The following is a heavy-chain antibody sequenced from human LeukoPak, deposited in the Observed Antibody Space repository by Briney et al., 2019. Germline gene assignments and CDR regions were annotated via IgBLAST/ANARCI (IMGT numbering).Heavy chain of an antibody. CDR3: ARDEGYCSSTSCYFYYFDY. D-gene: IGHD2-2*01. J-gene: IGHJ4*02. CDR1: GFSFSSYW. CDR2: IKQDGSKE. Sequence: GGSLRLSCGASGFSFSSYWMSWVRQAPGKGLVWVANIKQDGSKEYYVDSVKGRFTISRDNAKNSLSLQMNSLRAEDTAVYYCARDEGYCSSTSCYFYYFDYWGQGTLVTVSS. V-gene: IGHV3-7*01.